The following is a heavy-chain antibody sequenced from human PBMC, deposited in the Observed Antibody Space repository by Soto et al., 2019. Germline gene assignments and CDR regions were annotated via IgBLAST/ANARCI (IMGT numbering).Heavy chain of an antibody. D-gene: IGHD3-16*01. V-gene: IGHV3-23*01. CDR3: AKDRKMGYYFDY. CDR1: GFTFSSYA. Sequence: PGGSLRLSCAASGFTFSSYAMSWVRQAPGKGLKWVSAISGSGGSTYYADSVKGRFTISRDNSKNTLYLQMNSLRAEDTAVYYCAKDRKMGYYFDYWGQGTLVTVSS. CDR2: ISGSGGST. J-gene: IGHJ4*02.